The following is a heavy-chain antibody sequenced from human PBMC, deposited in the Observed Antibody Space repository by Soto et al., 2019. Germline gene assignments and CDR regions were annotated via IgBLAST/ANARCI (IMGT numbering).Heavy chain of an antibody. J-gene: IGHJ6*03. CDR1: GYTFTGYY. D-gene: IGHD1-7*01. Sequence: ASVKVSCKASGYTFTGYYMHWVRQAPGQGLEWMGWINPNSGGTNYAQKFQGWVTMTRDTSISTAYMELSRLRSDDTAVYYCARDHITGTTGYYYMDVWGKGTTVTVSS. CDR2: INPNSGGT. CDR3: ARDHITGTTGYYYMDV. V-gene: IGHV1-2*04.